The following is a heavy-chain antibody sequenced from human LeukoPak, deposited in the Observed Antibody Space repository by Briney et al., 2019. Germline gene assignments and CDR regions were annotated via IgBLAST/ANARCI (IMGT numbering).Heavy chain of an antibody. CDR2: IYYSGST. D-gene: IGHD3-9*01. Sequence: SETLSLTCTVSGGSISNKYWSWIRQPPGKGLEWIGYIYYSGSTNYNPSLKSRVTILVDTSKNQFSLKLSSVTAADTAVYYCARGGPDFDRLLPFDYWGQGTLVTVSS. CDR1: GGSISNKY. J-gene: IGHJ4*02. V-gene: IGHV4-59*08. CDR3: ARGGPDFDRLLPFDY.